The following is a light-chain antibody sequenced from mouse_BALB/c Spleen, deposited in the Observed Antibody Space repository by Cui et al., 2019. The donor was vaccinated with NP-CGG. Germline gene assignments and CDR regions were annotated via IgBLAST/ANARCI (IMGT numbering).Light chain of an antibody. CDR3: ALWYSNHWV. J-gene: IGLJ1*01. CDR1: TGAVTTSNY. CDR2: GTK. Sequence: AVVTPESGPTTSPGETVTLTCRSSTGAVTTSNYANWVQEKPDHLFTGLIGGTKNRAPGVPARFSGSLIGDKAALTITGAQTEDEAIYFCALWYSNHWVFGGGTKLTVL. V-gene: IGLV1*01.